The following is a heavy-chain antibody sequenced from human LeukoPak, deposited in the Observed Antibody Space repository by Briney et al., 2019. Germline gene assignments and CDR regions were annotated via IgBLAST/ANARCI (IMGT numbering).Heavy chain of an antibody. Sequence: SEILSLTCTVSGGSISSSSYYWGWIRQPPGKGLEWIGSIYYSGSTYYNPSLKSRVTISVDTSKNQFSLKLSSVTAADTAVYYCARDPYYYDSSGYDYWGQGTLVTVSS. D-gene: IGHD3-22*01. J-gene: IGHJ4*02. CDR3: ARDPYYYDSSGYDY. CDR2: IYYSGST. V-gene: IGHV4-39*07. CDR1: GGSISSSSYY.